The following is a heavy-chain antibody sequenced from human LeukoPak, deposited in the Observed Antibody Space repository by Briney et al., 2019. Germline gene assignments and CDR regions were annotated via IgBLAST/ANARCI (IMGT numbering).Heavy chain of an antibody. Sequence: GGSLRLSCAASGFTFSSYGMHWVRQAPGKGLEWVALIWYDGSNEYYADSVKGRFTISRDNSNNALYLQMNSLRAEDTAVYYCAREGDFDWLFHYWGQGTLVTVSS. V-gene: IGHV3-33*01. D-gene: IGHD3-9*01. CDR2: IWYDGSNE. J-gene: IGHJ4*02. CDR3: AREGDFDWLFHY. CDR1: GFTFSSYG.